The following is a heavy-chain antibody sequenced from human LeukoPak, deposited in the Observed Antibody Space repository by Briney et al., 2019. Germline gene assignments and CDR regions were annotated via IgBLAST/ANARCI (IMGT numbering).Heavy chain of an antibody. CDR1: GFTFSSYA. J-gene: IGHJ5*02. Sequence: GASLRLSCAASGFTFSSYAMSWVRQAPGKGLEWVSAISGSGDSTHYADSVKGRFTISRDNSKNTLYLQMNSLRAEDTAVYYCAKDSSTIVENWFDPWGQGTLVTVSS. V-gene: IGHV3-23*01. CDR2: ISGSGDST. CDR3: AKDSSTIVENWFDP. D-gene: IGHD5-24*01.